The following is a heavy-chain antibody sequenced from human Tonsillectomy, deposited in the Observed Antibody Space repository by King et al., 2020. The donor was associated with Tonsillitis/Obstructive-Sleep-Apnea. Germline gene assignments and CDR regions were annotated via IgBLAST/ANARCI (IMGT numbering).Heavy chain of an antibody. CDR3: ARRDDCSGQFDY. D-gene: IGHD3-22*01. CDR2: IDWDDDK. CDR1: GFSLSTSGMC. V-gene: IGHV2-70*11. Sequence: TLKESGPALVKPPQTLTLTCTFSGFSLSTSGMCVSWIRQPPGKALEWLARIDWDDDKYYSTSLKTRLTISKDTSKNQVVLTMTNMDPVDKATYYCARRDDCSGQFDYWGQGTLVTVSS. J-gene: IGHJ4*02.